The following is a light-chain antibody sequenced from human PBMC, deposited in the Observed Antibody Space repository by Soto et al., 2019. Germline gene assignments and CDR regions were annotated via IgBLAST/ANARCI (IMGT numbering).Light chain of an antibody. V-gene: IGLV1-44*01. J-gene: IGLJ2*01. CDR3: AAWDDSLNAVV. Sequence: QSALTQPPSASGTPGQRVTISCSGSTSNIGSNTVNWYQQFPGTAPKLLVYSINQRPSGVPDRFSGSKSGTSASLAISGLHSEDEADYFCAAWDDSLNAVVFGGGTKLTVL. CDR2: SIN. CDR1: TSNIGSNT.